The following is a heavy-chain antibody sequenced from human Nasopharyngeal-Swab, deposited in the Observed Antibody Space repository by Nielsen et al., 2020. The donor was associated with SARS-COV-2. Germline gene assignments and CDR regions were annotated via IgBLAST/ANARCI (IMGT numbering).Heavy chain of an antibody. CDR1: GFTFSSYG. CDR2: IWYDGSNK. V-gene: IGHV3-33*01. CDR3: ARGGWLQIITYFDL. Sequence: GESLKISCAASGFTFSSYGMHWVRQAPGKGLEWVAVIWYDGSNKYYADSVKGRFTISRDNSKNTLYLQMNSLRAEDTAVYYCARGGWLQIITYFDLWGRGTLVTVSS. D-gene: IGHD5-24*01. J-gene: IGHJ2*01.